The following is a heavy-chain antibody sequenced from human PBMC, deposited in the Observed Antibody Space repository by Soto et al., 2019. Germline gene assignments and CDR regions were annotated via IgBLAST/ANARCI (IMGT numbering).Heavy chain of an antibody. CDR3: AKDLPYDSSGYKYDGDAFDI. Sequence: EVQLLESGGGLVQPGGSLRLSCAASGFTFSNYAMNWVRQAPGKGLEWVSGVSGSGGTAYYANSAKGRFTIFRDNSRNTVYLQMNSLRAEDTAIYYCAKDLPYDSSGYKYDGDAFDIWGQGTMVTVSS. D-gene: IGHD3-22*01. CDR1: GFTFSNYA. CDR2: VSGSGGTA. J-gene: IGHJ3*02. V-gene: IGHV3-23*01.